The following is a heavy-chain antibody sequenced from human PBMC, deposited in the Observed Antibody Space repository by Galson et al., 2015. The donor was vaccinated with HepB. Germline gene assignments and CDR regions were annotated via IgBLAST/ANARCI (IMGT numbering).Heavy chain of an antibody. CDR1: GFIFSNYA. J-gene: IGHJ4*02. V-gene: IGHV3-30-3*01. Sequence: SLRLSCAASGFIFSNYAMHWVRQAPGKGLEWVAVISHDGSWQFRADSVKGRITISRDNSKDTLYLQMNSLTTEDTAVFYCARGRGTGSFLIDFWGQGTLVTVSS. D-gene: IGHD1-26*01. CDR3: ARGRGTGSFLIDF. CDR2: ISHDGSWQ.